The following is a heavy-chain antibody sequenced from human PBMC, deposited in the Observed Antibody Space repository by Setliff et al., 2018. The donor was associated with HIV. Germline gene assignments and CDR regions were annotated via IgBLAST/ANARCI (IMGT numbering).Heavy chain of an antibody. CDR3: ARDLNWGFDY. D-gene: IGHD7-27*01. Sequence: PGGSQRLSCAASGFTFSSYSMNWVRQAPGKGLEWVSYISGDTRIINYADSVKGRFTISRDNAKNSLYLQMNSLRVEDTALYYCARDLNWGFDYWGQGTLVTVSS. CDR2: ISGDTRII. V-gene: IGHV3-48*01. J-gene: IGHJ4*02. CDR1: GFTFSSYS.